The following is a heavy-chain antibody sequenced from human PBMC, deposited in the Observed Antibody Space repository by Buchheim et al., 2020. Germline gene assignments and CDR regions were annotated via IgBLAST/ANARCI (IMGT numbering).Heavy chain of an antibody. V-gene: IGHV3-7*01. J-gene: IGHJ4*02. Sequence: EVQLVESGGGLVQPGGSLRLSCAASGFTFSSYWMSWVRQAPGKGLEWVANIKQDGSEKYYVDSVKGRFTISRDNAKNSLYLQMNSLGAENTAVYYCARLGSSSSVLGPNFDYWGQGTL. CDR1: GFTFSSYW. D-gene: IGHD6-13*01. CDR2: IKQDGSEK. CDR3: ARLGSSSSVLGPNFDY.